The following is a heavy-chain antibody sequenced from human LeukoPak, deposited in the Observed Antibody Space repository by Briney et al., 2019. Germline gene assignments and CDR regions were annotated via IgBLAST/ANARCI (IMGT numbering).Heavy chain of an antibody. D-gene: IGHD6-6*01. Sequence: GGSLRLSCAASGFTFSSYEMNWVRQAPGKGLEWVSVMYSGGRTYYADSVKGRFTISRDNSKNTLDLQMNSLRAEDTAVYYCARSIAARYFDLWGQGTVVTVSS. V-gene: IGHV3-66*01. CDR2: MYSGGRT. J-gene: IGHJ4*02. CDR3: ARSIAARYFDL. CDR1: GFTFSSYE.